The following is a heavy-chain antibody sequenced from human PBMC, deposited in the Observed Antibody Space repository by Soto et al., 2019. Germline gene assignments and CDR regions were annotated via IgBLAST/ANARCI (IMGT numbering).Heavy chain of an antibody. V-gene: IGHV3-30*18. CDR2: ISYDGSNK. J-gene: IGHJ4*02. CDR1: GFTFSSYG. Sequence: QVQLVESGGGVVQPGRSLRLSCAASGFTFSSYGMHWVRQAPGKGLEWVAVISYDGSNKYYGDSVKGRFTISRDNSKNSLYLQMNSLRVEETAVYYCAKERAKTTHFDSWGQGTLVTVSS. CDR3: AKERAKTTHFDS. D-gene: IGHD1-7*01.